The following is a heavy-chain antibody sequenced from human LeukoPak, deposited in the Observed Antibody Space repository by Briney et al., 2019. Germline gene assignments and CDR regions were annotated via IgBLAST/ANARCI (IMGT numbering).Heavy chain of an antibody. CDR2: IRGKAYGGAT. V-gene: IGHV3-49*04. CDR1: GFTFGAHS. D-gene: IGHD2-2*02. J-gene: IGHJ4*02. Sequence: GGSLRLSCTGSGFTFGAHSMAWVRQAPGKGPEWVGFIRGKAYGGATGYTASVKGRFTISRDNAKNSLYLQMNSLRAEDTAVYYCAKSILNRVVPAAIWVGFDYWGQGTLVTVSS. CDR3: AKSILNRVVPAAIWVGFDY.